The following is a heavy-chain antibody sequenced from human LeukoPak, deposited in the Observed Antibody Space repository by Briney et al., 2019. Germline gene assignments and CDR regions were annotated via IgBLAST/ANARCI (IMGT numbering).Heavy chain of an antibody. CDR3: ARAAGTAARGYYYYMDV. V-gene: IGHV1-18*01. D-gene: IGHD6-19*01. CDR2: ISAYNGNT. Sequence: ASVKVSCKASGYTFTSYGISWVQQAPGQGLEWMGWISAYNGNTNYAQKLQGRVTMTTDTSTSTAYMELRSLRSDDTAVYYCARAAGTAARGYYYYMDVWGKGTTVTVSS. J-gene: IGHJ6*03. CDR1: GYTFTSYG.